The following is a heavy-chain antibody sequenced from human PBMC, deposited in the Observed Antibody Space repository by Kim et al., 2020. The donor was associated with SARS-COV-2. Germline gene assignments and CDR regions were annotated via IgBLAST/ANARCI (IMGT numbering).Heavy chain of an antibody. V-gene: IGHV4-59*01. D-gene: IGHD6-19*01. J-gene: IGHJ4*02. Sequence: SETLSLTCTVSGGSISSYYWSWIRQPPGKGLEWIGYIYYSGSTNYNPSLKSRVTISVDTSKNQFSLKLSSVTAADTAVYYCASSSGIAVAGTYDYWSQGTLVTVSS. CDR3: ASSSGIAVAGTYDY. CDR2: IYYSGST. CDR1: GGSISSYY.